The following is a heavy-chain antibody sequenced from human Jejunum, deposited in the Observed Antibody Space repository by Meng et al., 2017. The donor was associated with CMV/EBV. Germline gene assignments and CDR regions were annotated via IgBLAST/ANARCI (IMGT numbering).Heavy chain of an antibody. V-gene: IGHV3-64*02. CDR3: ARISRVGATVDF. Sequence: CPAFGYPFTNYILPWVREAAVERLEYVSAISSNGGSTYYADAVRDRFTISRDNLKNTLKLQMGSLRADDTAMYYCARISRVGATVDFWGQGTLVTVSS. CDR1: GYPFTNYI. D-gene: IGHD1-26*01. J-gene: IGHJ4*02. CDR2: ISSNGGST.